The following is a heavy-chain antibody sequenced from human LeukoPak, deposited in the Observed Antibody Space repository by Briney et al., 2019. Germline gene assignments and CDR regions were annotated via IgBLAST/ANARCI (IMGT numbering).Heavy chain of an antibody. J-gene: IGHJ4*02. CDR2: ISAYNGNT. D-gene: IGHD2-2*01. Sequence: ASVKVSCKASGGTFSSYGISWVRQAPGQGLEWMGWISAYNGNTNYAQKLQGRVTMTTDTSTSTAYMELRSLRSDDTAVYYCARVRSYCSSTSCYSFDYWGQGTLVTASS. V-gene: IGHV1-18*01. CDR1: GGTFSSYG. CDR3: ARVRSYCSSTSCYSFDY.